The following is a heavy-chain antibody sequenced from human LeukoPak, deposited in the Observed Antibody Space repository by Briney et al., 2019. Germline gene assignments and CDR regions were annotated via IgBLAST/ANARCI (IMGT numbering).Heavy chain of an antibody. D-gene: IGHD3-9*01. CDR2: IKQDGSEK. Sequence: PGGSLRLSCAASGFTFSSYWMSWVRQAPGKGLEWVANIKQDGSEKYYVDSVKGRFTISRDNAKNSLYLQMNSLRAEDTAVYYCARAPPEVKWRILTGFGGPLYYYYYMDVWGKGTTVTVSS. V-gene: IGHV3-7*01. CDR1: GFTFSSYW. CDR3: ARAPPEVKWRILTGFGGPLYYYYYMDV. J-gene: IGHJ6*03.